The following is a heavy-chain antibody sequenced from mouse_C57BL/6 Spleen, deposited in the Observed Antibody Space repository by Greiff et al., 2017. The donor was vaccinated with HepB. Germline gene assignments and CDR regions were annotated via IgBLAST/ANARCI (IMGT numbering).Heavy chain of an antibody. Sequence: EVQLQQSGAELVRPGASVKLSCTASGFNIKDDYMHWVKQRPEQGLEWIGWIDPENGDTEYASKFQGKATITADTSSNTAYLQLSSLTSEDTAVYYCTGYYGTYWGQGTTLTVSS. V-gene: IGHV14-4*01. CDR1: GFNIKDDY. CDR3: TGYYGTY. J-gene: IGHJ2*01. CDR2: IDPENGDT. D-gene: IGHD2-1*01.